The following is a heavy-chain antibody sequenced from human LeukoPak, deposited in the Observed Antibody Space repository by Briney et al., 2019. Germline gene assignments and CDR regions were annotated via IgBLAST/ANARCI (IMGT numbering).Heavy chain of an antibody. D-gene: IGHD1-26*01. CDR3: AKDTYSPNGNWFDP. J-gene: IGHJ5*02. V-gene: IGHV3-23*01. CDR1: GFTFSSYA. Sequence: GGSLRLSCAASGFTFSSYAMSWVRQAPGKGLEWVSAIGGSGGSTYYADSVKGRFTISRDNSKNTLYLQMNSLKAEDTAVYYCAKDTYSPNGNWFDPWGQGTLVTVSS. CDR2: IGGSGGST.